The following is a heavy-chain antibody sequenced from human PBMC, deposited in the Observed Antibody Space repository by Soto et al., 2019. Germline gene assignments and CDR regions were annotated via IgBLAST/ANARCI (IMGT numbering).Heavy chain of an antibody. J-gene: IGHJ4*02. CDR1: GYTFTSYG. CDR2: ISAFNGDT. D-gene: IGHD6-25*01. Sequence: QVQLVQSGTEVKKPGASVNVSCKAFGYTFTSYGFSWVRQVPGQALEWLGWISAFNGDTQYAQTMKGRLTVTTDTSTTTVHMELRSLTPADTAVYYCAREAGWQRMVPYDWGQGTLVNVS. CDR3: AREAGWQRMVPYD. V-gene: IGHV1-18*04.